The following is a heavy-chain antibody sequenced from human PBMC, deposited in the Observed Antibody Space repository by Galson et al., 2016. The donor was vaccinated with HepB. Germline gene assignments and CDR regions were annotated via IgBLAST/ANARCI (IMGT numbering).Heavy chain of an antibody. J-gene: IGHJ6*02. CDR2: ISAYNGNT. CDR1: RYTFTNYG. D-gene: IGHD3-3*01. Sequence: SVKVSCKASRYTFTNYGISWVRQAPGQGLEWMGWISAYNGNTNYAQKFQGRVTMTTDTSTSTAYMELRSLKADDTAVYYCARAVLPNYGMAVWGQGTTVTVSS. V-gene: IGHV1-18*01. CDR3: ARAVLPNYGMAV.